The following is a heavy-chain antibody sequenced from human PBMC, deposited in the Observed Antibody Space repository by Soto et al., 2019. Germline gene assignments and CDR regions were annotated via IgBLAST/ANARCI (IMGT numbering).Heavy chain of an antibody. CDR1: GYTFTGYA. CDR3: AILGTYYFDNSDNYFDF. D-gene: IGHD3-22*01. Sequence: ASVKVSCKASGYTFTGYAMHWVRQAPGQRFEWMGWINAGNGNTKYSQKFQGRVTITRDTSASTAYMELRGLRSEDTAVYYCAILGTYYFDNSDNYFDFWGQGTLVTVSS. J-gene: IGHJ4*02. V-gene: IGHV1-3*01. CDR2: INAGNGNT.